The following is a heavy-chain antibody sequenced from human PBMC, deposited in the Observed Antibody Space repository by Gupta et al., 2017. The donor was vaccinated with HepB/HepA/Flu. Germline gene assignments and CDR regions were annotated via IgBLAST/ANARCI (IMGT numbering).Heavy chain of an antibody. Sequence: QLQLQESGPGLVKPSETLSLTCTVSGGSISSSSYYWGWIRQPPGKGLEWIGSIYYSGSTYYNPSLKSRVTISVDTSKNQFSLKLSSVTAADTAVYYCARRTKQQPYDYWGQGTLVTVSS. J-gene: IGHJ4*02. D-gene: IGHD6-13*01. CDR3: ARRTKQQPYDY. CDR1: GGSISSSSYY. V-gene: IGHV4-39*01. CDR2: IYYSGST.